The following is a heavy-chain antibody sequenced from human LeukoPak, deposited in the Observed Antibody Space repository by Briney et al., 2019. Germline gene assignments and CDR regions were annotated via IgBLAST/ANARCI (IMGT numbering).Heavy chain of an antibody. CDR3: ARVDYSNYGGNADY. CDR2: IYHSGST. J-gene: IGHJ4*02. D-gene: IGHD4-11*01. CDR1: GYSISSGYY. V-gene: IGHV4-38-2*02. Sequence: ASETLSLTCTVSGYSISSGYYWGWIRQPPGKGLEWIGSIYHSGSTYYNPSLKSRVTISVDTSKNQFSLKLSSVTAADTAVYYCARVDYSNYGGNADYWGQGTLVTVSS.